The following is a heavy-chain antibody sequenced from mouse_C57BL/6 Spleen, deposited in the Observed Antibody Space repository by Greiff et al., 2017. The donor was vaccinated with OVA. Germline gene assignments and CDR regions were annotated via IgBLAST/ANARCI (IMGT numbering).Heavy chain of an antibody. J-gene: IGHJ2*01. CDR1: GYTFTDYY. CDR2: IGPGSGST. D-gene: IGHD2-13*01. Sequence: VQLQQSGAELVKPGPSVKISCKASGYTFTDYYINWVKQRPGQGLEWIGKIGPGSGSTYYNEQFKGKATLTADKSSSTAYMDLSSQTSEESGVYFCARWVTGCFGYWGQGTTRTVSS. CDR3: ARWVTGCFGY. V-gene: IGHV1-77*01.